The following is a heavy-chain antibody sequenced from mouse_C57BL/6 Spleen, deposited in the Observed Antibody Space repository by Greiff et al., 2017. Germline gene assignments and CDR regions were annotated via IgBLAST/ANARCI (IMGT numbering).Heavy chain of an antibody. CDR3: ARNHYGSSSSYAMDY. CDR1: GFSLSTFGMG. Sequence: ESGPGILQPSQTLSLTCSFSGFSLSTFGMGVGWIRQPSGKGLEWLAHIWWDDDKYYNPALKSRLTISKDTSKNQVFLKIANVDTADTATYYCARNHYGSSSSYAMDYWGQGTSVTVSS. J-gene: IGHJ4*01. CDR2: IWWDDDK. D-gene: IGHD1-1*01. V-gene: IGHV8-8*01.